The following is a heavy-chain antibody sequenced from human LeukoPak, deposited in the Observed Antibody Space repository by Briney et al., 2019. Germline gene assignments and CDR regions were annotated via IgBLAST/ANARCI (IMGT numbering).Heavy chain of an antibody. CDR3: AKDLGAARDYYYMDV. CDR2: ITGSGGST. CDR1: GFTFSSYA. J-gene: IGHJ6*03. V-gene: IGHV3-23*01. Sequence: PGGSLRLSCAASGFTFSSYAMSWVRQAPGKGLEWVSAITGSGGSTYYADSVKGRFTISRDNSKNTLYLQMNSLRAEDTAVYYCAKDLGAARDYYYMDVWGKGTTVTVSS. D-gene: IGHD6-13*01.